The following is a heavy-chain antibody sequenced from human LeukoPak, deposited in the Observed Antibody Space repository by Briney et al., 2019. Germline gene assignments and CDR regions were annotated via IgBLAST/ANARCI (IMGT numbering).Heavy chain of an antibody. D-gene: IGHD6-19*01. J-gene: IGHJ1*01. CDR1: GGSVGSNY. Sequence: SEALSLTCSVSGGSVGSNYWSWVRQPPGKGLEWIGYISYSGDTKYNPTLKSRLSMSVDTSKNQCSLMLSSVTAADTAVYYCARGSGWYPHWGQGTLVTVSS. CDR2: ISYSGDT. V-gene: IGHV4-59*02. CDR3: ARGSGWYPH.